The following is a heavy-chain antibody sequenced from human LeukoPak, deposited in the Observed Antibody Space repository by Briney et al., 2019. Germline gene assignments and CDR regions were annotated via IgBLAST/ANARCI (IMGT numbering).Heavy chain of an antibody. J-gene: IGHJ4*02. CDR2: IIPILGTA. CDR1: GGSFSSYT. CDR3: ARFVEDGDYFDY. Sequence: ASVKVSCKASGGSFSSYTLSWVRQAPGQGLEWMGGIIPILGTADYAQRFQGRVTITADESSTTAYMELRGLRSEDTAIYYCARFVEDGDYFDYWGQGSLVTVSS. V-gene: IGHV1-69*13. D-gene: IGHD4-17*01.